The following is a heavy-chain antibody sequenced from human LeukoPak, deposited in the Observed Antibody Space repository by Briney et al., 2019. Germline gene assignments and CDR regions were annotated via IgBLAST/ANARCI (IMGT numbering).Heavy chain of an antibody. J-gene: IGHJ4*02. CDR2: VSYSGGT. D-gene: IGHD3-3*01. Sequence: SETLSLTCTVSGASVSSHYRSWIRQPPGKGLECIGYVSYSGGTNYNPSLKSRVTISLDTSKDQFSLRLNSVTAADTAVYYCARLSTYYDFWSPLDYWGQGTLVTVSS. CDR1: GASVSSHY. CDR3: ARLSTYYDFWSPLDY. V-gene: IGHV4-59*02.